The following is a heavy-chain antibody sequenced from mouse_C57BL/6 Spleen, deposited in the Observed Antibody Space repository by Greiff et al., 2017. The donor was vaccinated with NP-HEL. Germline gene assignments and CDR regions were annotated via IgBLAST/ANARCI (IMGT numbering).Heavy chain of an antibody. CDR2: INPNNGGT. V-gene: IGHV1-26*01. Sequence: EVQLQQSGPELVKPGASVKISCKASGYTFTDYYMNWVKQSHGKSLEWIGDINPNNGGTSYNQKFKGKATLTVDKSSSTAYMELRSLTSEDSAVYYCARRGQLRLREAMDYWGQGTSVTVSS. CDR3: ARRGQLRLREAMDY. D-gene: IGHD3-2*02. J-gene: IGHJ4*01. CDR1: GYTFTDYY.